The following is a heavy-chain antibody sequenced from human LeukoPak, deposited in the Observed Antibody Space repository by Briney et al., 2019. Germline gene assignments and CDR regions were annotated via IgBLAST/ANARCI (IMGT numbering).Heavy chain of an antibody. J-gene: IGHJ4*02. V-gene: IGHV4-59*08. CDR3: ASARHYPSSGSWDY. Sequence: KPSETLSLTCAVYGGSFSGYYWSWIRQPPGKGLERIGYIYYSGSSDYNPSLKSRVTMSVDTSKNQFSLRLSSVTAADTAVYYCASARHYPSSGSWDYWGQGPLVTVSS. CDR2: IYYSGSS. D-gene: IGHD3-22*01. CDR1: GGSFSGYY.